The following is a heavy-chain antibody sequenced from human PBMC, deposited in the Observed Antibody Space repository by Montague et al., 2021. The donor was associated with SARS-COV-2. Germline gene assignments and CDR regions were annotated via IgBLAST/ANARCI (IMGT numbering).Heavy chain of an antibody. D-gene: IGHD4-17*01. J-gene: IGHJ4*02. Sequence: CAISGDSVWSNTAAWNWIGQSPSGGLEWLGRTNYRSKWTSDYATSVEGRISIDPDTSKNQFLLHLRSVTPEDTGVYYCVRDTGSAQAGFDAWGQGTLVTVSS. V-gene: IGHV6-1*01. CDR1: GDSVWSNTAA. CDR2: TNYRSKWTS. CDR3: VRDTGSAQAGFDA.